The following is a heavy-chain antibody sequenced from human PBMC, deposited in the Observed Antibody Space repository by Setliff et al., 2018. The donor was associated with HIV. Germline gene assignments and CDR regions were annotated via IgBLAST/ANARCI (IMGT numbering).Heavy chain of an antibody. J-gene: IGHJ4*01. CDR1: GFTFNTYA. CDR3: AKDGISGGAYPPYYFDY. V-gene: IGHV3-23*01. D-gene: IGHD2-15*01. Sequence: GGSLRLSCAASGFTFNTYAVSWVRQAPGKGLEWVSVISGSGGSTFYADSVKGRFTISRDNSKNTLYLQMNGLRVEDTAVYYCAKDGISGGAYPPYYFDYWGHGTLVTVS. CDR2: ISGSGGST.